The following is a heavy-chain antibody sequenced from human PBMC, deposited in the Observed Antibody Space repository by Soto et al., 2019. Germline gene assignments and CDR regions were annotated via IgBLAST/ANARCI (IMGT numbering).Heavy chain of an antibody. J-gene: IGHJ6*03. CDR3: ARESGGATATLDYYYFYMDV. CDR2: INPNGGVT. CDR1: GDSFNDYY. V-gene: IGHV1-2*04. Sequence: VQLVQSGAEVRKPGASVKVSCKSSGDSFNDYYIHWVRQAPGQGLGWMGWINPNGGVTKYAQKFQGWVTMTRATSIRPVYMELSRLRSDDTGVYYCARESGGATATLDYYYFYMDVWGKGTTVTVSS. D-gene: IGHD5-12*01.